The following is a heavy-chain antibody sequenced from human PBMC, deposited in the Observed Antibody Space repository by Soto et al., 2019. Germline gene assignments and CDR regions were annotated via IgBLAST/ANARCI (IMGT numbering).Heavy chain of an antibody. CDR3: AKHRGDDFGTVYDFDY. CDR1: GLTFEDYA. V-gene: IGHV3-9*01. Sequence: EVQLVESGGGLVQPGRSLRLSCVASGLTFEDYAMHWVRRAPGKGLEWVPSITWNRASRGYAASVKGRFTFTRDNAKNSLYLQMSSLRADDTALYYCAKHRGDDFGTVYDFDYWGQGTQVTVSS. D-gene: IGHD3-3*01. J-gene: IGHJ4*02. CDR2: ITWNRASR.